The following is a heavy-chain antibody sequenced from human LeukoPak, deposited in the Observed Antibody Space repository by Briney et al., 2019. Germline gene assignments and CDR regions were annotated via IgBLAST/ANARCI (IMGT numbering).Heavy chain of an antibody. CDR3: ARERTTIVSGTTIGAY. V-gene: IGHV3-11*04. Sequence: GGSLRLSCAASGFTFSDYYMSWIRQAPGKGLEWVSYISSSGSTIYYADSVKGRFTISRDNAKNSLFLQMNSLTADDTAPYYCARERTTIVSGTTIGAYWGQGTLVTASS. D-gene: IGHD2/OR15-2a*01. CDR1: GFTFSDYY. J-gene: IGHJ4*02. CDR2: ISSSGSTI.